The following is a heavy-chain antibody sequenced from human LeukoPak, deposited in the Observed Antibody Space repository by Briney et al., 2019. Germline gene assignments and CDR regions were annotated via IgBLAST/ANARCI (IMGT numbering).Heavy chain of an antibody. CDR1: GGSISNYY. V-gene: IGHV4-59*12. CDR2: IYYSGST. Sequence: KPSETLSLTCTVSGGSISNYYWSWIRQPPGKGLEWIGYIYYSGSTNYNPSLKSRVTISVDTSKNQFSLKLTSVTAADTAVYYCARERRDIVATISDAFDIWGQGTMVTVSS. J-gene: IGHJ3*02. CDR3: ARERRDIVATISDAFDI. D-gene: IGHD5-12*01.